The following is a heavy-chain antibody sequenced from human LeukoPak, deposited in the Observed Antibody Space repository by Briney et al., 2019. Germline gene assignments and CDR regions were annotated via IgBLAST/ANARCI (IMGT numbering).Heavy chain of an antibody. V-gene: IGHV1-46*01. CDR2: INPSGGST. Sequence: GSSVKVSCKASGGTFSSYAISWVRQAPGQGLEWMGIINPSGGSTSYAQKFQGRVTMTRDTSTNTVYMELSSLRSEDTAVYYCARDGIAARPGGGDYWGQGTLVTVSS. CDR1: GGTFSSYA. CDR3: ARDGIAARPGGGDY. J-gene: IGHJ4*02. D-gene: IGHD6-6*01.